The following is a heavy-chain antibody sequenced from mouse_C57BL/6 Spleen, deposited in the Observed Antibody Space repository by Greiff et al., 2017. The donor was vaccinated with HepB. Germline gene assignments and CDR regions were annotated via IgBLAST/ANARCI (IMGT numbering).Heavy chain of an antibody. Sequence: VQLQQSGAELVKPGASVKLSCTASGFNIKDYYMHWVKQRTEQGLEWIGRIDPEDGETKYAQKFQGKATITADTSSNTAYLQLSSLTSEDTAVYYGARSITTAHFDYWGQGTTLTVSS. V-gene: IGHV14-2*01. J-gene: IGHJ2*01. CDR2: IDPEDGET. D-gene: IGHD1-1*01. CDR3: ARSITTAHFDY. CDR1: GFNIKDYY.